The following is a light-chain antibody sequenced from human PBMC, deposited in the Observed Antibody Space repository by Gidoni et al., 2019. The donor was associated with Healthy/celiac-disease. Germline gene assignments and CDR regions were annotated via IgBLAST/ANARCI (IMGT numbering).Light chain of an antibody. Sequence: QSVLTQPPSVSEAPRQRVTISCSGSSSNIGNNAVNWYQQLPGKAPKLLIYYDDLLPSGVSDRFSVSKSGTSASLAISWLQSEDGADYYCAAWDDSLNGPVCGGGTKLTV. J-gene: IGLJ2*01. CDR3: AAWDDSLNGPV. V-gene: IGLV1-36*01. CDR2: YDD. CDR1: SSNIGNNA.